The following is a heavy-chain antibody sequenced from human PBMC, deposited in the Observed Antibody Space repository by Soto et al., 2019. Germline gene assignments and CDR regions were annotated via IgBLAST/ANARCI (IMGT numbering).Heavy chain of an antibody. Sequence: PGGSLRLSCTASGSTVNATYMAWVRQSPGKGLEWVSIMYRGGSTFYANSVKGRFTISRDNSKNTLLLQMDRLTADDTAVYFCARDEYGDFAVDFWGQGALVTVSS. CDR3: ARDEYGDFAVDF. D-gene: IGHD4-17*01. CDR2: MYRGGST. CDR1: GSTVNATY. J-gene: IGHJ4*02. V-gene: IGHV3-53*01.